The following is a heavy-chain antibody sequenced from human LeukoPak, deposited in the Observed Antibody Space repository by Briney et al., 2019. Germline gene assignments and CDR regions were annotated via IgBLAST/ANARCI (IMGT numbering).Heavy chain of an antibody. CDR3: ARADSYGYFDY. D-gene: IGHD5-18*01. J-gene: IGHJ4*02. V-gene: IGHV4-38-2*02. CDR1: GYSISTGYY. CDR2: FYHGGST. Sequence: PSETLSLTCTVSGYSISTGYYWDWIRQPPGKGLEWIGTFYHGGSTYYNPSLKSRVTISVDTSKNQFSLKLSSVTAADTAVYYCARADSYGYFDYWGQGTLVTVSS.